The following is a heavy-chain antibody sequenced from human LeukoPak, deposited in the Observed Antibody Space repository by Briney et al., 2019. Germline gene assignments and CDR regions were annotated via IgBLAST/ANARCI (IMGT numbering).Heavy chain of an antibody. Sequence: GASVKVSCKASGYTFTGYYIHWVRQAPGQGLEWMGRINPNSGGTNYAQKFQGRVTMTRDTSISTAYMELSRLRSDDTAVYYCARGGSSGWYDEFDYWGQGTLVTVSS. CDR2: INPNSGGT. V-gene: IGHV1-2*06. D-gene: IGHD6-19*01. CDR1: GYTFTGYY. J-gene: IGHJ4*02. CDR3: ARGGSSGWYDEFDY.